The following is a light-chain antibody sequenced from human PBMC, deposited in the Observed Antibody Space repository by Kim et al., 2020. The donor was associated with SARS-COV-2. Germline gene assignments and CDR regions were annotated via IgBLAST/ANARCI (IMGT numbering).Light chain of an antibody. CDR3: QRSYITPFA. J-gene: IGKJ3*01. V-gene: IGKV1-39*01. CDR2: SAS. CDR1: QSISSH. Sequence: DIQMTQSPSSLSASVGDRVTITCRTTQSISSHLNWYQQKPGRAPKHLISSASTLQGGVPSRFSGSGSETDFTLTISSLQPDDFASYCCQRSYITPFAFGPGTKVDIK.